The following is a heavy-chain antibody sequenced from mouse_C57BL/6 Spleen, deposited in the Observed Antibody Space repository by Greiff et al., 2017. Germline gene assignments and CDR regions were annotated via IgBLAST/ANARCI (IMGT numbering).Heavy chain of an antibody. Sequence: VQRVESGPELVKPGASVKISCKASGYSFTSYYIHWVKQRPGQGLEWIGWIYPGSGNTKYNEKFKGKATLTADTSSSTAYMQLSSLTSEDSAVYYCARGGNGIDYWGQGTTLTVSS. CDR1: GYSFTSYY. J-gene: IGHJ2*01. V-gene: IGHV1-66*01. D-gene: IGHD1-1*01. CDR2: IYPGSGNT. CDR3: ARGGNGIDY.